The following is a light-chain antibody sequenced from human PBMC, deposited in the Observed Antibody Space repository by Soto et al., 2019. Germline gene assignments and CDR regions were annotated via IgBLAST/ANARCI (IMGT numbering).Light chain of an antibody. CDR2: EVS. Sequence: QSALTQPPSASGSPGQSVTISCTGTSSDVGAYKYVSWYEQYPGKAPKIMIYEVSNRPSGVPDRFSGSTSGNTASLTVSGLPAEDEADYYCTSYVGSNIWVFGGGTKLTVL. J-gene: IGLJ3*02. CDR1: SSDVGAYKY. CDR3: TSYVGSNIWV. V-gene: IGLV2-8*01.